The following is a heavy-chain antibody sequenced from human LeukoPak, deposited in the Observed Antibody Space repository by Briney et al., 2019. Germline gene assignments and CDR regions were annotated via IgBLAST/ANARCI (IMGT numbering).Heavy chain of an antibody. CDR1: GYTFTGYY. D-gene: IGHD2-21*02. Sequence: ASVKVSCKASGYTFTGYYMHWVRQAPGQGLEWMGWINPNSGGTNYAQKFQGRVTMTRDTSISTAYMELSRLRSDDTAVYYCARGPHCGGDCPFFDYWGQGTLVTVSS. V-gene: IGHV1-2*02. CDR3: ARGPHCGGDCPFFDY. CDR2: INPNSGGT. J-gene: IGHJ4*02.